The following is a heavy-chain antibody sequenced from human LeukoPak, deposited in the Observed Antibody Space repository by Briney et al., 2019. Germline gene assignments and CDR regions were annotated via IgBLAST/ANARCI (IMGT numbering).Heavy chain of an antibody. D-gene: IGHD4-11*01. CDR2: IYSGGST. J-gene: IGHJ4*02. V-gene: IGHV3-66*02. CDR1: GFTFSTYA. CDR3: ASPVDRGVTIYLYY. Sequence: GGSLRLSCAASGFTFSTYAMSWVRQAPGKGLEWVSVIYSGGSTYYADSVKGRFTISRDNSKNTLYLQMNSLSAEDTAVYYCASPVDRGVTIYLYYWGQGTLVTVSS.